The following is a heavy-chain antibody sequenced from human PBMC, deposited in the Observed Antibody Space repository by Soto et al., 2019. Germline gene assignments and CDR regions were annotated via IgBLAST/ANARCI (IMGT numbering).Heavy chain of an antibody. CDR2: ISSSSSYI. CDR1: GFTFSSYS. D-gene: IGHD6-13*01. Sequence: EVQLVESGGGLVKPGGSLRLSCAASGFTFSSYSMNWVRQAPGKGLEWVSSISSSSSYIYYADSVKGRFTISRDNAKNSLYLQMNSLRAEDTAVYYCATTLPSIAPADYWGQGTLVTVSS. CDR3: ATTLPSIAPADY. V-gene: IGHV3-21*01. J-gene: IGHJ4*02.